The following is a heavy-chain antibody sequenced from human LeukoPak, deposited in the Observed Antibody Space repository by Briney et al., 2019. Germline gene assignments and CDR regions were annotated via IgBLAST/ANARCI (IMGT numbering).Heavy chain of an antibody. J-gene: IGHJ4*02. D-gene: IGHD3-16*02. Sequence: GGSLRLSCAASGFTFSSYAMSWVRRAPGKGLEWVSAIGTSGDSTYYADSVKGRFTISRDNSKNTLYLQMNSLRDEDTAIYYRAMSYYDYVWGSYPNWGQGTLVTVSS. CDR1: GFTFSSYA. CDR2: IGTSGDST. CDR3: AMSYYDYVWGSYPN. V-gene: IGHV3-23*01.